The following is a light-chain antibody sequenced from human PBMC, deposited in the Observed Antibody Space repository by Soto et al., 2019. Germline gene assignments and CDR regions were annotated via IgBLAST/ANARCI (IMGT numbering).Light chain of an antibody. J-gene: IGKJ2*01. CDR3: QQYNKWPYT. Sequence: EIVMTQSPVALSVSPEESAAISCRASQSVGRNFAWYQQRPGQAPRVLIYGTSTRAIGVPARFSGSGSGTDFTLTISSLQSEDFAVYYCQQYNKWPYTFGQGTRLEIK. V-gene: IGKV3-15*01. CDR2: GTS. CDR1: QSVGRN.